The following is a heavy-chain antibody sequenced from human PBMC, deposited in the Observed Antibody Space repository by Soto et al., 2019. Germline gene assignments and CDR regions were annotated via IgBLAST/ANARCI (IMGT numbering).Heavy chain of an antibody. CDR2: IYGGGNGP. J-gene: IGHJ4*02. Sequence: EVQVLESGGGLVQPGGSLRLSCAATGFTFSDFGMSWVRQASGKGLEWVSRIYGGGNGPHYADSVKGRVTISRDNSKNTLYLQINSLRAEDTAVYYCAKMEGMDPWAYSFDYWGQGTLVTVSS. D-gene: IGHD2-2*03. CDR3: AKMEGMDPWAYSFDY. V-gene: IGHV3-23*01. CDR1: GFTFSDFG.